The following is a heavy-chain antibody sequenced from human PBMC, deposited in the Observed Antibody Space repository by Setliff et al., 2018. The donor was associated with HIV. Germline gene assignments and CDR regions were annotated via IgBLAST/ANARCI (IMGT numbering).Heavy chain of an antibody. J-gene: IGHJ5*02. CDR3: ARATGNSSGWYRLDP. D-gene: IGHD6-19*01. CDR2: INHSGST. Sequence: SETLSLTCAVYGGSLSGYYWSWIRQPPGKGLEWFGEINHSGSTNYNPSLKSRVTISVDTSKNQFSLKLSSATAADTAVYYCARATGNSSGWYRLDPWGQGTLVTVSS. CDR1: GGSLSGYY. V-gene: IGHV4-34*01.